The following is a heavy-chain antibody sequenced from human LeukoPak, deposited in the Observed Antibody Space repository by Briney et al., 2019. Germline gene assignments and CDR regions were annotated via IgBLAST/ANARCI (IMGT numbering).Heavy chain of an antibody. J-gene: IGHJ4*02. D-gene: IGHD3-22*01. Sequence: SETLSLTCAVYGGSFSGYYWSWIRQPPGKGMELIGEINHSGSTNYNPSLKSRVTISVDTSKNQFSLKLSSVTAADTAVYYCARGDSSGYPYWGQGTLVTVSS. V-gene: IGHV4-34*01. CDR2: INHSGST. CDR1: GGSFSGYY. CDR3: ARGDSSGYPY.